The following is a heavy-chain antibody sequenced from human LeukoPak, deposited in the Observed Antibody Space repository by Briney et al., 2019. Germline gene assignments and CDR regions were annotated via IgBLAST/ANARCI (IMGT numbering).Heavy chain of an antibody. CDR3: ARGQNRDNGNYCYYVDV. V-gene: IGHV4-34*01. J-gene: IGHJ6*03. D-gene: IGHD1-14*01. CDR1: GGSFSGYY. Sequence: SEPMSLTCTVYGGSFSGYYWSWVRQPPGKGLEWIGGINHSGSTNYNPYLKSRVTISADTSKSQFSLKLSSVTAADTAVYYCARGQNRDNGNYCYYVDVWGKGKTGTVSS. CDR2: INHSGST.